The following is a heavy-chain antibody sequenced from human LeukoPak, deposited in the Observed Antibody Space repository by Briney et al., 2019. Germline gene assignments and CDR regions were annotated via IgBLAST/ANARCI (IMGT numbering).Heavy chain of an antibody. V-gene: IGHV3-48*03. CDR1: GFTFSACE. D-gene: IGHD3-10*01. CDR3: ARVATMVRVPLDALDI. J-gene: IGHJ3*02. Sequence: GGSLRLSCAISGFTFSACELTWVRGVLGGGLEWVSYISRSGSTRYYADSVKGRFTISRDNAKNSLYLQMNSLRAEDTAVYYCARVATMVRVPLDALDIWGQGTMVSVSS. CDR2: ISRSGSTR.